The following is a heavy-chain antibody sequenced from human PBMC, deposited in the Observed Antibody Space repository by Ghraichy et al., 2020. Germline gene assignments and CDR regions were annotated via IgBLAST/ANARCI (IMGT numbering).Heavy chain of an antibody. V-gene: IGHV4-59*01. J-gene: IGHJ6*03. Sequence: SETLSLTCTVSGGSISSYYWSWIRQPPGKGLEWIGYIYYSGSTNYNPSLKSRVTISVDTSKNQFSLKLSSVTAADTAVYYCARVSRRYCSSTSCYGDYYYYYMDVWGKGTTVTVSS. CDR3: ARVSRRYCSSTSCYGDYYYYYMDV. D-gene: IGHD2-2*01. CDR1: GGSISSYY. CDR2: IYYSGST.